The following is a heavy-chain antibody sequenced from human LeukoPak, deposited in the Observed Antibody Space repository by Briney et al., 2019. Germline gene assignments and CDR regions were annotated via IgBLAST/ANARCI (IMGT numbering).Heavy chain of an antibody. J-gene: IGHJ4*02. CDR2: ISGSGGST. CDR1: GFTFSSYA. D-gene: IGHD1-26*01. V-gene: IGHV3-23*01. Sequence: GGSLRLSCAASGFTFSSYAMSWVRQAPGKGLEWVSAISGSGGSTYYADSVKGRFTISRDNSKNTLYLQMNSLRAEDTAVYYCAKVGVSGSYYFYFDYWGQGTLVTVSS. CDR3: AKVGVSGSYYFYFDY.